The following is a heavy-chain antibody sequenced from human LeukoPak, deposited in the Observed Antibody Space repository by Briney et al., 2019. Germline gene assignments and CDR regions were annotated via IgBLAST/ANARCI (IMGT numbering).Heavy chain of an antibody. J-gene: IGHJ5*02. Sequence: GASVKVSCTAFGYTFTTYGINWVRQAPGQGLEWVGWIGPYNINTHYAQKVQGRVTMTTDTSTSTAYMELRSLRSDDTAVYYCARTRDCSKTNCYVMDPWGQGTLVTVSS. CDR1: GYTFTTYG. CDR3: ARTRDCSKTNCYVMDP. CDR2: IGPYNINT. D-gene: IGHD2-2*01. V-gene: IGHV1-18*04.